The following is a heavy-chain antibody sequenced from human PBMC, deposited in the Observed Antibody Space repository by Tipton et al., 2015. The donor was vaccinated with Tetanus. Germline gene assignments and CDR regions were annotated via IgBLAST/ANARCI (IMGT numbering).Heavy chain of an antibody. D-gene: IGHD4/OR15-4a*01. CDR2: IRESGIST. CDR1: GFNFSSFA. CDR3: ARDRCGANRYVGFDP. V-gene: IGHV3-23*01. J-gene: IGHJ5*02. Sequence: SLRLSCAASGFNFSSFAMNWVRQAPGKGLEWVSSIRESGISTYYADPLKGRFTISRDNSKNTKFLQMNSLRAEDTAVYYCARDRCGANRYVGFDPWGQGTLVTVSS.